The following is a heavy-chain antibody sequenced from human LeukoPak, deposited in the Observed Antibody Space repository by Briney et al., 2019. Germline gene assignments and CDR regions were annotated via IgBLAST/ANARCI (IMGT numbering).Heavy chain of an antibody. V-gene: IGHV4-39*01. J-gene: IGHJ4*02. D-gene: IGHD3-10*01. Sequence: SETLSLTCTVSGGSMSSNTYYWGWIRQPPGKGLEWIGTIYYSGSTYYNPSLKSRVTISADTSKNQFSLRLSSVTAADTAVYYCARLWVGGDYWGQGTLVTVSS. CDR1: GGSMSSNTYY. CDR3: ARLWVGGDY. CDR2: IYYSGST.